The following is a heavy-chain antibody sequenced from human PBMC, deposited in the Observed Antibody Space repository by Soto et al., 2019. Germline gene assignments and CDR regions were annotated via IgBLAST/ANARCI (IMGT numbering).Heavy chain of an antibody. V-gene: IGHV4-59*01. D-gene: IGHD4-17*01. CDR1: GGSISSYY. Sequence: SETLSLTCTVSGGSISSYYWSWIRQPPGKGLEWIGYIYYSGSTNYNPSLKSRVTISVDTSKNQFSLKLSSVTAADTAVYYCARDRPNYGGNLPIDAFDIRGQGTMVTVSS. CDR3: ARDRPNYGGNLPIDAFDI. J-gene: IGHJ3*02. CDR2: IYYSGST.